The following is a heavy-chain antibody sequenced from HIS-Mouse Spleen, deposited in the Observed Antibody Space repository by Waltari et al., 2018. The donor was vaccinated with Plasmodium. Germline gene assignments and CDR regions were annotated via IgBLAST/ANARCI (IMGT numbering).Heavy chain of an antibody. D-gene: IGHD3-3*01. CDR2: ISSSSSYI. Sequence: EVQLVESVGGLVKPGGSLRLSCAASGFTFSSYSMNWVRQAPGKGLGWVTSISSSSSYIYNADSVNGRFTISRDNAKNSLYLQMNSLRAEDTAVYYCARDTRLEVRSYWYFDLWGRGTLVTVSS. CDR3: ARDTRLEVRSYWYFDL. J-gene: IGHJ2*01. CDR1: GFTFSSYS. V-gene: IGHV3-21*01.